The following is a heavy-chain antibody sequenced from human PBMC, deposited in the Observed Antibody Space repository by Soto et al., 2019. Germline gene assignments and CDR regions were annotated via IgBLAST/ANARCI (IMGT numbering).Heavy chain of an antibody. Sequence: TLSLTCTVSGGSISSGDYYWSWIRQPPGKGLEWIGYIYYSGSTYYNPSLKSRVTISVDTSKNQFSLKLSPVTAADTAVYYCARARSPYYYDSSGYLYYFDYWGQGTLVTVSS. V-gene: IGHV4-30-4*01. CDR1: GGSISSGDYY. CDR3: ARARSPYYYDSSGYLYYFDY. CDR2: IYYSGST. J-gene: IGHJ4*02. D-gene: IGHD3-22*01.